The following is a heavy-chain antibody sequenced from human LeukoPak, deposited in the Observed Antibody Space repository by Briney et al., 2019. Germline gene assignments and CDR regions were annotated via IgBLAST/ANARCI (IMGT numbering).Heavy chain of an antibody. CDR2: ISESGGAT. CDR1: GFTFSSYA. CDR3: AKDRDGGAHTRPKGFDY. J-gene: IGHJ4*02. Sequence: GGSLRLSCAASGFTFSSYAMSWVRQAPGKGLQWVSAISESGGATYYADSVKGRFTISRDNSKNTLYLQMNSLGAEDTAIYYCAKDRDGGAHTRPKGFDYWGQGTLVTVSS. V-gene: IGHV3-23*01. D-gene: IGHD1-26*01.